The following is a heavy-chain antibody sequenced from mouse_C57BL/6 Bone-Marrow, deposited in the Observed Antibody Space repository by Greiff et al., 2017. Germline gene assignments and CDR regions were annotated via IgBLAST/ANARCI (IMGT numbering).Heavy chain of an antibody. J-gene: IGHJ2*01. CDR3: TATVVAKDYYGY. V-gene: IGHV14-4*01. D-gene: IGHD1-1*01. CDR2: IDPENGDT. Sequence: VQLQQSGAELVRPGASVKLSCTASGFTIKDDYMHWVKQRPEQGLEWIGWIDPENGDTEYASKFQGKATITADTSSNTAYLQLSSLTSEDTAIYYCTATVVAKDYYGYWGQGTTLTVSS. CDR1: GFTIKDDY.